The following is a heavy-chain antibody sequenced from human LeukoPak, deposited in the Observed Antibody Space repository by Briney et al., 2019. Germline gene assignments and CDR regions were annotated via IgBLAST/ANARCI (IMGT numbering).Heavy chain of an antibody. CDR3: ARDKGRWLEDTFDY. CDR2: ISANNGET. Sequence: ASVKVSCKASGYTFINYYMHWVRQAPGQGLEWMGWISANNGETNYAQNHQGRVTMTTDSSTSTVYMELRSLTSADTAVYYCARDKGRWLEDTFDYWGQGTLVTVSS. J-gene: IGHJ4*02. V-gene: IGHV1-18*04. D-gene: IGHD5-12*01. CDR1: GYTFINYY.